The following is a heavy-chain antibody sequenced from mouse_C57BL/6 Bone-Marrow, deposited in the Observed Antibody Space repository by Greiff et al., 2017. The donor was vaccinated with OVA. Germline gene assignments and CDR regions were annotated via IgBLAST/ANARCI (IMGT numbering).Heavy chain of an antibody. D-gene: IGHD4-1*01. CDR2: IYPGDGDT. CDR1: GYSFSSSW. CDR3: AILTGTPYYFDY. J-gene: IGHJ2*01. V-gene: IGHV1-82*01. Sequence: QVQLQQSGPELVKPGASVKISCKASGYSFSSSWMNWVKQRPGKGLEWIGRIYPGDGDTNYNGKFKGKATLTADKSSSTAYMQLSSLTSEDSAVYFCAILTGTPYYFDYWGQGTTLTVSS.